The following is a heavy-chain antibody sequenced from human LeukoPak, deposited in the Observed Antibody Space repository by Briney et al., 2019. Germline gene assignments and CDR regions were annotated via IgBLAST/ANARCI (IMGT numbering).Heavy chain of an antibody. D-gene: IGHD6-13*01. CDR3: ARDFALGSSSWYGWFDP. J-gene: IGHJ5*02. V-gene: IGHV3-30*03. CDR2: ISYDGSNK. CDR1: GFTVSDNY. Sequence: GGSLRLSCAASGFTVSDNYMSWVRQAPGKGLEWVAVISYDGSNKYYADSVKGRFTIPRDNSKNTLYLQMNSLRAEDTAVYYCARDFALGSSSWYGWFDPWGQGTLVTVSS.